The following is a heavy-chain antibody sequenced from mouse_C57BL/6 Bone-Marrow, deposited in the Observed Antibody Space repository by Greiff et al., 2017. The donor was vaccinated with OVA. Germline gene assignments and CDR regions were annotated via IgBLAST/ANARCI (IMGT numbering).Heavy chain of an antibody. CDR2: IYPGSGST. J-gene: IGHJ2*01. CDR3: ASSSFDYGSSEGDY. Sequence: QVQLQQPGAELVKPGASVKMSCKASGYTFTSYWITWVKQRPGQGLEWIGDIYPGSGSTNYNEKFKSKATLTVDTSSSTAYMQLSSLTSEDSAVYDCASSSFDYGSSEGDYWGQGTTLTVSS. V-gene: IGHV1-55*01. D-gene: IGHD1-1*01. CDR1: GYTFTSYW.